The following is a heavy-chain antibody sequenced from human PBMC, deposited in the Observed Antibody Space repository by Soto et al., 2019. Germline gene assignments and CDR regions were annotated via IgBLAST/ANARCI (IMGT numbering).Heavy chain of an antibody. CDR2: ISYDGSNK. V-gene: IGHV3-30-3*01. D-gene: IGHD1-7*01. CDR3: ARVPATGTSYLTSYYGMDV. Sequence: GGSLRLSCAASGFTFSSYAMHWVRQAPGKGLEWVAVISYDGSNKYYADSVKGRFTISRDNSKNTLYLQMNSLRAEDTAVYYCARVPATGTSYLTSYYGMDVWGQGTTVTVSS. J-gene: IGHJ6*02. CDR1: GFTFSSYA.